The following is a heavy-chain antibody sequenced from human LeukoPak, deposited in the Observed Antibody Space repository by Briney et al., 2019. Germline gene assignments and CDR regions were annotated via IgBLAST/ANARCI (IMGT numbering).Heavy chain of an antibody. CDR2: INHHGSVK. Sequence: GGSLRLSCAASGFAFSIYWMSWVRQAPGKGLEWVANINHHGSVKWYVDSVKGRFTIARDSTDNSLSLQMNSLRVEDTAVYYCARSDSIGSVDYWGQGTLITVSS. V-gene: IGHV3-7*01. CDR3: ARSDSIGSVDY. CDR1: GFAFSIYW. J-gene: IGHJ4*02. D-gene: IGHD2-21*01.